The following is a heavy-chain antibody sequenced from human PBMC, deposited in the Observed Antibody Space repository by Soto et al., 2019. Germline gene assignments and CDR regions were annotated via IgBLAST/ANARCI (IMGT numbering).Heavy chain of an antibody. CDR2: IYHSGST. J-gene: IGHJ3*02. Sequence: SETLSLTCTVSSGSINNYYWNWIRQPPGKGLEWIGEIYHSGSTNYNPSLKSRVTISVDKSKNQFSLKLSSVTAADTAVYYCARVLRLDAFDIWGQGTMVTVSS. D-gene: IGHD3-16*01. V-gene: IGHV4-59*12. CDR1: SGSINNYY. CDR3: ARVLRLDAFDI.